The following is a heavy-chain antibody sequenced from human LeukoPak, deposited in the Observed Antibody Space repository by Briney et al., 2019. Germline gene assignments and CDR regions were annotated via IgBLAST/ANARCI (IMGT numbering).Heavy chain of an antibody. V-gene: IGHV3-23*01. Sequence: GGSLRLSCVGSGFTFRTYAMIWVRQAPGKGLQWVSAISDSGGSTYYADSVKGRFTISRDNSKNTLYLQMNSLRAEDTAVYYCAKGQFLTGYYSPFDYWGQGTLVTVSS. CDR2: ISDSGGST. D-gene: IGHD3-9*01. CDR3: AKGQFLTGYYSPFDY. J-gene: IGHJ4*02. CDR1: GFTFRTYA.